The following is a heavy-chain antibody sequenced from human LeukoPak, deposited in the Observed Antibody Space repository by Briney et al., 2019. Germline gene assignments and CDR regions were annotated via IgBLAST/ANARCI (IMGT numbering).Heavy chain of an antibody. CDR2: ISYDGSNK. CDR3: ARSGGFSNYYDSSGYYFFDY. V-gene: IGHV3-30*04. CDR1: GFTFSSYA. J-gene: IGHJ4*02. D-gene: IGHD3-22*01. Sequence: GGSLRLSCAASGFTFSSYAMHWVRQAPGKGLEWVAVISYDGSNKYYADSVKGRFTISRDNSKNTLYLQMNSLRAEDTDAYYCARSGGFSNYYDSSGYYFFDYWGQGTLVTVSS.